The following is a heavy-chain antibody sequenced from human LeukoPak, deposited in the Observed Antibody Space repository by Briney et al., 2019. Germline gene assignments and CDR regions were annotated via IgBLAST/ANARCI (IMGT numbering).Heavy chain of an antibody. D-gene: IGHD2-2*01. J-gene: IGHJ4*02. CDR1: GGSISSSSYY. CDR3: ARGDIVIIPAIKLYYLDS. Sequence: SETLSLTCTVPGGSISSSSYYWGWIRQPPGKGLEWIGSIYYSGSTYYNPSLKSRVTISVDTSKNQFSLKLSSVTAADTAVYYCARGDIVIIPAIKLYYLDSWGQGTLVTVSS. V-gene: IGHV4-39*01. CDR2: IYYSGST.